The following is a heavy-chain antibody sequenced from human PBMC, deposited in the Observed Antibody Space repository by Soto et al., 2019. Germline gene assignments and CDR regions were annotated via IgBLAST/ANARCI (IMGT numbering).Heavy chain of an antibody. CDR2: IYYSGST. CDR1: GGSISSYY. V-gene: IGHV4-59*01. J-gene: IGHJ4*02. CDR3: ARSYYYGGVDY. Sequence: SETLSLTCTVSGGSISSYYWSWIRQPPGKGLEWIGYIYYSGSTNYNPSLKSRVTISVDTSKNQFSLKLSSVTAADTAVYYCARSYYYGGVDYWGQGTLVTVSS. D-gene: IGHD3-10*01.